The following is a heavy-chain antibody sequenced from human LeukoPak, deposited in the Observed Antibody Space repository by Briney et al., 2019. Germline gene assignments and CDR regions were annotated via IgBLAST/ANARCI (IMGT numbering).Heavy chain of an antibody. CDR2: TNGDGRTT. D-gene: IGHD6-19*01. CDR3: AKDIGTGWSFDY. Sequence: GGSLRLSCAASVFTFHDYAIHWVRQSPGRGLEWVSLTNGDGRTTYADSVKGRFTISRDNSKNSLYLQMNSLRSEDTALYYCAKDIGTGWSFDYWGQGILVTVPS. CDR1: VFTFHDYA. V-gene: IGHV3-43*02. J-gene: IGHJ4*02.